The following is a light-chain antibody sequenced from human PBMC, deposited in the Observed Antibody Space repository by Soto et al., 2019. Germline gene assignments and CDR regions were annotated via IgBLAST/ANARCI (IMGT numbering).Light chain of an antibody. J-gene: IGLJ3*02. CDR2: DVS. CDR1: SSDVGGYNY. CDR3: CAYAGNYIRL. Sequence: QSVLTQPRSVSGSPGQSVTISCTGTSSDVGGYNYVSWYQQHPGKAPKLMIYDVSQRPSGVPDRFSASKSDNTASLTISGLQAEDEADYYCCAYAGNYIRLFGGGTKLTVL. V-gene: IGLV2-11*01.